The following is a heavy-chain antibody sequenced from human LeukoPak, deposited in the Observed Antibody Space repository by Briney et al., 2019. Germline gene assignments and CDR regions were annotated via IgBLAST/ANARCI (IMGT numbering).Heavy chain of an antibody. V-gene: IGHV1-2*02. D-gene: IGHD3-22*01. CDR2: INPNSGGT. Sequence: ASVKVSCKASGYTFTGYYMHWVRQAPGQGLEWMGWINPNSGGTNYAQKFQGRVTMTRDTSISTAYMELSRLSSDDTAVYYCARDSPYDSSGYSMIGSDYWGQGTLVTVSS. CDR3: ARDSPYDSSGYSMIGSDY. J-gene: IGHJ4*02. CDR1: GYTFTGYY.